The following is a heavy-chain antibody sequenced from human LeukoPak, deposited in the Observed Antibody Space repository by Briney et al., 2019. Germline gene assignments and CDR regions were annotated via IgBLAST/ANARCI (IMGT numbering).Heavy chain of an antibody. D-gene: IGHD6-19*01. V-gene: IGHV3-23*01. J-gene: IGHJ4*02. CDR1: GFTFSSYA. CDR3: AKDGYSSGWYGDYFDY. Sequence: PGGSLRLSCAASGFTFSSYAMSWVRQAPGKGLEWVSAISGSGGSTYYADSVKGRFTISRDNSKNTLYLQMNSLRAEDTAVYYCAKDGYSSGWYGDYFDYWGQGTLVTVSS. CDR2: ISGSGGST.